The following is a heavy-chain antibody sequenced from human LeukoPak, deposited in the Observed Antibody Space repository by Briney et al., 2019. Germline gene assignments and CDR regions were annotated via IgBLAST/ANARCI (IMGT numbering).Heavy chain of an antibody. CDR3: ARDEGSSENWNYAQY. Sequence: GGSLRLSCAASGFTFSSYWMNWVRQAPGKGLEWVANIKQDGSERYYVDSVKGRFTISRDNAKNSLYLQMNSLRAEDTAVYYCARDEGSSENWNYAQYWGQGTLVTVSS. CDR2: IKQDGSER. D-gene: IGHD1-7*01. J-gene: IGHJ4*02. V-gene: IGHV3-7*01. CDR1: GFTFSSYW.